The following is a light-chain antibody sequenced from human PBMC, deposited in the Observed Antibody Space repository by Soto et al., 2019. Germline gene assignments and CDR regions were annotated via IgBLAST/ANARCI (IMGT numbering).Light chain of an antibody. J-gene: IGKJ2*01. CDR3: QQYYSTPPS. CDR1: QSVLYSSNNKNY. Sequence: DIVMTQSPDSLAVSLGERATINCKSSQSVLYSSNNKNYLTWYQQKPGQPPKLLVYWASTRESGFPDRFSGSGSGTDFTLTCSSLQAEDAGVYYCQQYYSTPPSFGQGTKLEIK. CDR2: WAS. V-gene: IGKV4-1*01.